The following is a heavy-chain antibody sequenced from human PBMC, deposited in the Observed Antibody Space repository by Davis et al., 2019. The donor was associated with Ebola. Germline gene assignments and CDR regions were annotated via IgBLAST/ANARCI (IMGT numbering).Heavy chain of an antibody. CDR1: GGSISSSSYY. CDR3: ARRGYDFWNGYYKTSYYFDY. CDR2: INHSGST. V-gene: IGHV4-39*07. Sequence: MPSETLSLTCTVSGGSISSSSYYWGWIRQPPGKGLEWIGEINHSGSTNYNPSLKSRVTISVDTSKNQFSLKLSSVTAADTAVYYCARRGYDFWNGYYKTSYYFDYWGQGTLVTVSS. J-gene: IGHJ4*02. D-gene: IGHD3-3*01.